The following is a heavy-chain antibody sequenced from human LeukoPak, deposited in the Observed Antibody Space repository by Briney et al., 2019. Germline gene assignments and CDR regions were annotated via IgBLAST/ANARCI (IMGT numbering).Heavy chain of an antibody. V-gene: IGHV3-48*04. CDR1: GFTFSSYS. D-gene: IGHD6-6*01. CDR3: ASRYSSSPPGDY. CDR2: VRPGDGPT. Sequence: GGSLRLSCAASGFTFSSYSMNWVRRAPGKGLEWVSHVRPGDGPTTYAESVKGRFTISRDNAKNSLYLQMNSLRAEDTAVYYCASRYSSSPPGDYWGQGTLVTVSS. J-gene: IGHJ4*02.